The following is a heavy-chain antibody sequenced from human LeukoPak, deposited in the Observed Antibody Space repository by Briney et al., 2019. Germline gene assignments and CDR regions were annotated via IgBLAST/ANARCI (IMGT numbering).Heavy chain of an antibody. J-gene: IGHJ6*02. D-gene: IGHD1-26*01. V-gene: IGHV3-30-3*01. Sequence: PGRSLRLSCAASGFTFSSYAMHWVRQAPGKGLEWVAVISYDGSNKYYADSVKGRFTISRDNSKNTLYLQMNSLRAEDTAVYYCARSLGTGIVGAIRYYGMDVRGQGTTVTVSS. CDR2: ISYDGSNK. CDR1: GFTFSSYA. CDR3: ARSLGTGIVGAIRYYGMDV.